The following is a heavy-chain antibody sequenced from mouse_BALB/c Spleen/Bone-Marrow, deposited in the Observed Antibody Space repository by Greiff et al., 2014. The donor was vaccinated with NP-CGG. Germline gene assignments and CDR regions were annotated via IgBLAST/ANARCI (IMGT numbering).Heavy chain of an antibody. CDR2: IDPSDSYT. V-gene: IGHV1S127*01. CDR1: GYTFTSYW. Sequence: VQLQQSGAELVKPGASVKMSCKASGYTFTSYWMHWVKQRPGQGLEWIGVIDPSDSYTSYNQKFKGKATLTVDTSSSTAYMQLSRLTSEDSAVYYCTIYYRSFAYWGQGTLVTVSA. J-gene: IGHJ3*01. D-gene: IGHD2-14*01. CDR3: TIYYRSFAY.